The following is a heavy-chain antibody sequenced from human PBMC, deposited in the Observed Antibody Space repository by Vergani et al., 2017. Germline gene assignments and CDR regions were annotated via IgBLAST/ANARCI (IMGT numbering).Heavy chain of an antibody. J-gene: IGHJ4*02. CDR2: VSFRGDT. Sequence: QVKLQESGPGLVKPSETLSLTCTVSGASVNSYYWSWIRQPPGKGLEWMGYVSFRGDTLYDPSVKGRMTISLNTSSNQFSLYLTSVTAADTAVYYCARSRIYYWAGSPDYWGQGTLVTVSS. D-gene: IGHD2-8*01. CDR1: GASVNSYY. V-gene: IGHV4-59*02. CDR3: ARSRIYYWAGSPDY.